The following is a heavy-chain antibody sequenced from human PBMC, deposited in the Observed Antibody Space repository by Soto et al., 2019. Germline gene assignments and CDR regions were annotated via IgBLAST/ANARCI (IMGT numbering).Heavy chain of an antibody. D-gene: IGHD6-13*01. CDR3: ASEQPGGNAFDI. J-gene: IGHJ3*02. Sequence: QVQLVQSGAEVKKPGSSVKVSCKASGGTFSSYTISWVRQAPGQGLEWMGRIIHILGIANYAQKFQGRVTITADKSTRTAYMELSSLKYEATAVYSCASEQPGGNAFDIWGQGTMVTVSS. V-gene: IGHV1-69*02. CDR2: IIHILGIA. CDR1: GGTFSSYT.